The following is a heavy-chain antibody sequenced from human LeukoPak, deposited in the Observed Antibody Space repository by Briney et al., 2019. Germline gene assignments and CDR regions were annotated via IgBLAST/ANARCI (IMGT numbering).Heavy chain of an antibody. Sequence: GVSLRLSCAASGFTFSTYWMTWVRQPPGKGLEWVSNIGTSSTTIYYADSVKGRFTISRDNAKNSLYLQMNSLRADDTAVYYCARFAAGGSYYYYMDVWGKGTTVTVSS. D-gene: IGHD6-25*01. J-gene: IGHJ6*03. CDR2: IGTSSTTI. V-gene: IGHV3-48*01. CDR3: ARFAAGGSYYYYMDV. CDR1: GFTFSTYW.